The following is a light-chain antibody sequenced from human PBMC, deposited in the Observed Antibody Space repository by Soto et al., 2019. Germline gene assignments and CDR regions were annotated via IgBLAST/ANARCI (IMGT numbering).Light chain of an antibody. CDR2: ATS. CDR3: QKYNSAPLT. J-gene: IGKJ4*01. CDR1: QGIAPY. V-gene: IGKV1-27*01. Sequence: DVQMTQSPSSLSAFVGDRVTITCRASQGIAPYLAWFQQKPGKVPKLLIYATSTLQSGGPSRFSGSGSGTDFTLTINNLQPEDVGTYYCQKYNSAPLTFGGGTKVEIK.